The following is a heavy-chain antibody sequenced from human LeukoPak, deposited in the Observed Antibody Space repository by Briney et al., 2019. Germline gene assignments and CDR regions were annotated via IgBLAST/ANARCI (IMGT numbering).Heavy chain of an antibody. Sequence: ASVKVSCKASGYTFTGYYMYWVRQAPGQGLEWMGIINPSGGSTSYAQKFQGRVTMTRDTSTSTIYMELSSLRSEDTAVYYCARQRRGGWDLLNGMDVWGQGTTVTVSS. CDR3: ARQRRGGWDLLNGMDV. J-gene: IGHJ6*02. D-gene: IGHD1-26*01. CDR1: GYTFTGYY. V-gene: IGHV1-46*01. CDR2: INPSGGST.